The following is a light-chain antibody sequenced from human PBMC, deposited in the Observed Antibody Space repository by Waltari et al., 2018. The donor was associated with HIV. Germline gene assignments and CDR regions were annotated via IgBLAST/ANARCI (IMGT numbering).Light chain of an antibody. Sequence: QSVLTKPPSASGTPGQRVTISCSGSSSNIGSKYVYWYQQLPGTAPKLLIYRNNQRPSVVPDRFSGSKAGSSASLAIRGLRSENEADYYCAAWGDSLTSFVFGTGTKVTVL. CDR2: RNN. J-gene: IGLJ1*01. CDR1: SSNIGSKY. CDR3: AAWGDSLTSFV. V-gene: IGLV1-47*01.